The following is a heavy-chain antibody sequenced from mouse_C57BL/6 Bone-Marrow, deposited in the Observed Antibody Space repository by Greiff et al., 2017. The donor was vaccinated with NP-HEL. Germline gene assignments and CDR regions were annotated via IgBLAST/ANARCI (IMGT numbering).Heavy chain of an antibody. CDR2: ISNGGGST. D-gene: IGHD2-1*01. CDR3: ARPPYYYGNYFDV. CDR1: GFTFSDYY. J-gene: IGHJ1*03. V-gene: IGHV5-12*01. Sequence: EVMLVESGGGLVQPGGSLKLSCAASGFTFSDYYMYWVRQTPEKRLEWVAYISNGGGSTYYPDTVKGRFTISRDNAKNTLYLQMSRLKSEDTAMYYCARPPYYYGNYFDVWGTGTTVTVSS.